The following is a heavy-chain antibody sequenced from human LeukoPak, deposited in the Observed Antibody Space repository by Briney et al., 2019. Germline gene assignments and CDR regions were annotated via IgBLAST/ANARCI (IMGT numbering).Heavy chain of an antibody. Sequence: GESLKISCKGSGYSFISYWIGWVRQMPGKGLEWMGIIYPGDSDTRYSPSFQGQVTISADKSISTAYLQWSSLKASDTAMYYCARQMRHSSGCYDYWGQGTLVTVSS. CDR3: ARQMRHSSGCYDY. D-gene: IGHD6-19*01. CDR1: GYSFISYW. J-gene: IGHJ4*02. V-gene: IGHV5-51*01. CDR2: IYPGDSDT.